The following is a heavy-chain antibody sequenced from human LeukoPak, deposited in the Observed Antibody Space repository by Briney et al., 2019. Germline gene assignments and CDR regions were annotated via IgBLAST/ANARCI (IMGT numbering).Heavy chain of an antibody. CDR1: GFTFSSYG. CDR2: IRYDGSNK. D-gene: IGHD3-22*01. Sequence: PGGPLRLSCAASGFTFSSYGMHWVRQAPGKGLEWVAFIRYDGSNKYYADSVKGRFTISRDNSKNTLYLQMNSLRVEDTAVYYCAKDLGSDYYDSSGYDYWGQGILVTVSS. J-gene: IGHJ4*02. CDR3: AKDLGSDYYDSSGYDY. V-gene: IGHV3-30*02.